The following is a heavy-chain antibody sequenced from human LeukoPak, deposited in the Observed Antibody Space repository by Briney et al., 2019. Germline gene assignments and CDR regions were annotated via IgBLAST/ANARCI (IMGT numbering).Heavy chain of an antibody. CDR2: IYYSGST. Sequence: SETLSLTCTVSGGSNSGYYWNWVRQPPGKGLEWIGYIYYSGSTKYNPSLKSRVTISVDTSKNQFSLKLSSVTAADTAVYYCARRGYASSWSFDYWGQGTLVTVSS. J-gene: IGHJ4*02. D-gene: IGHD6-13*01. CDR3: ARRGYASSWSFDY. CDR1: GGSNSGYY. V-gene: IGHV4-59*08.